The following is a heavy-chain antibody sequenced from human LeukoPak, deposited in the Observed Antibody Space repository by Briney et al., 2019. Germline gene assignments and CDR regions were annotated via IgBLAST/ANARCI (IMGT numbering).Heavy chain of an antibody. CDR2: INPNSGGT. CDR3: ARAGCSSTSCYDYYYYYMDV. Sequence: ASVKVSCKASGYTFTGYYMHWVRQAPGQGLEWMGWINPNSGGTNYAQKFQGRVTMTRDTSISTAYMELSRLRSDDTAVYYCARAGCSSTSCYDYYYYYMDVWGKGTTVTISS. J-gene: IGHJ6*03. V-gene: IGHV1-2*02. D-gene: IGHD2-2*01. CDR1: GYTFTGYY.